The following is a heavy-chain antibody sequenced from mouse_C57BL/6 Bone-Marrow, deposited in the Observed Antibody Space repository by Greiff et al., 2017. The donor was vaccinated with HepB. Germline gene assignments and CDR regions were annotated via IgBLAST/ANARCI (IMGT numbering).Heavy chain of an antibody. CDR3: ARSFYYYGSSCYAMDY. CDR1: GFSLTSYG. Sequence: QVQLQQSGPGLVQPSQSLSITCTVSGFSLTSYGVHWVRQSPGKGLEWLGVIWSGGSTDYNAAFISRLSNSKDNSKSQVFFKMNSLQADDTAIYYCARSFYYYGSSCYAMDYWGQGTSVTVSS. J-gene: IGHJ4*01. V-gene: IGHV2-2*01. CDR2: IWSGGST. D-gene: IGHD1-1*01.